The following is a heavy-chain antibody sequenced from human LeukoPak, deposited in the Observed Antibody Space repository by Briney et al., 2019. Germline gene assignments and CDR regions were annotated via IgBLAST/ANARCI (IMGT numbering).Heavy chain of an antibody. J-gene: IGHJ4*02. CDR1: GFTFSDYY. CDR3: TTDHDKWELMRYFDY. Sequence: AGGSLRLSCAASGFTFSDYYMSWIRQAPGKGLEWVGRIKSKTDGGTTDYAAPVKGRFTISRDDSKNTLYLQMNSLKTEDTAVYYCTTDHDKWELMRYFDYWGQGTLVTVSS. CDR2: IKSKTDGGTT. D-gene: IGHD1-26*01. V-gene: IGHV3-15*01.